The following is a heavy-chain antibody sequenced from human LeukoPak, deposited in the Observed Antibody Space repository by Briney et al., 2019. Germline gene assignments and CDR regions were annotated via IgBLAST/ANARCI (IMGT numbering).Heavy chain of an antibody. V-gene: IGHV3-30-3*01. Sequence: PGGSLRLSCAASGFTFSSYAMSWVRQAPGKGLEWVAVISYDGSNKYYADSVKGRSTISRDNSKNTLYLQVNSLRPEDTAVYYCGRDTVGYGGAFDIWGQGTMVTVSS. D-gene: IGHD5-18*01. CDR2: ISYDGSNK. CDR1: GFTFSSYA. J-gene: IGHJ3*02. CDR3: GRDTVGYGGAFDI.